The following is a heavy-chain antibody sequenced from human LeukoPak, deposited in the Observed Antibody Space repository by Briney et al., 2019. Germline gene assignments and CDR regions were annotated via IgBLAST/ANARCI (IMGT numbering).Heavy chain of an antibody. D-gene: IGHD6-13*01. V-gene: IGHV3-30*03. CDR1: GFTFRSYG. CDR2: ISYDGSNK. Sequence: GRSLRLSCAASGFTFRSYGMHWVRQAPGKGLEWVAVISYDGSNKYYADSVKGRFTISRDNSKNTLYLQMNSLRAEDTAVYYCARDPMTAAGSKDGMDVWGQGTTVTVSS. CDR3: ARDPMTAAGSKDGMDV. J-gene: IGHJ6*02.